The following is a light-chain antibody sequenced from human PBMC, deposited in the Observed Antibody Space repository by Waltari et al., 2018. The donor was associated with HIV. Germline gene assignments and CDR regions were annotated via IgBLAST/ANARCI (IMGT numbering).Light chain of an antibody. Sequence: NFMLTQPHSVSESPGKTVTISCTRSSGSIASNYVQWYQQRPGSSPTTVIYEDNQRPSGVPDRFSGSIDSSSNSASLTISGLKTEDEADYYCQSYDSSNGVVFGGGTKLT. V-gene: IGLV6-57*01. CDR2: EDN. CDR1: SGSIASNY. CDR3: QSYDSSNGVV. J-gene: IGLJ2*01.